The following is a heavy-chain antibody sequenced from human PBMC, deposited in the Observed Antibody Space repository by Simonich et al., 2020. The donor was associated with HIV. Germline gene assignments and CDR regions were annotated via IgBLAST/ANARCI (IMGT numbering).Heavy chain of an antibody. CDR2: NNHSGST. CDR1: GGSFSGYY. CDR3: ARRHPTTVTTPYFDY. J-gene: IGHJ4*02. V-gene: IGHV4-34*01. D-gene: IGHD4-17*01. Sequence: QVQLQQWGAGLLKPSETLSLTCAVYGGSFSGYYWCWLRQPPGKGLEWIGENNHSGSTNYNPSLKSRVTISVDTSKNQFSLKLSSVTAADTAVYYCARRHPTTVTTPYFDYWGQGTLVTVSS.